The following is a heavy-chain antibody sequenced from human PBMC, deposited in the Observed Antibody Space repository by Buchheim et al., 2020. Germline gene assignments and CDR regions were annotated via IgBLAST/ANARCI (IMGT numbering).Heavy chain of an antibody. D-gene: IGHD3-3*01. V-gene: IGHV3-30*18. Sequence: QVQLVESGGGVVQPGRSLRLSCAASGFTFSSYGMHWVRQAPGKGLEWVAVISYDGSNKYYADSVKGRFTISRDNSKHTLYLQMNSLRAEDTAVYYCAKEIGYDFWSGYVYYYYYGMDVWGQGTT. J-gene: IGHJ6*02. CDR1: GFTFSSYG. CDR3: AKEIGYDFWSGYVYYYYYGMDV. CDR2: ISYDGSNK.